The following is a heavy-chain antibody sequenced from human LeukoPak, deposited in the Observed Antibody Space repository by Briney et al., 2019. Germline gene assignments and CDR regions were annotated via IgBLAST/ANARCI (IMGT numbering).Heavy chain of an antibody. CDR2: MNPNSGNT. CDR1: GYTFTSYD. D-gene: IGHD3-22*01. Sequence: ASVKVSCKASGYTFTSYDINWVRQATGQGLEWKGWMNPNSGNTGYAQKFQGRVTMTRNTSISTAYMELSSLRSEDTAVYYCARGKVGYYDSSGYPGWRAFDIWGQGTMVTVSS. J-gene: IGHJ3*02. V-gene: IGHV1-8*01. CDR3: ARGKVGYYDSSGYPGWRAFDI.